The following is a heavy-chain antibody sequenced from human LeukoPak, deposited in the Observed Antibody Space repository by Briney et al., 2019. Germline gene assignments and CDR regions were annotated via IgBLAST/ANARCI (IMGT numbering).Heavy chain of an antibody. CDR2: ISGSGGNT. CDR3: AKDIYGSGGYGYFDY. Sequence: QPGGSLRLSCAASGFTFSSYAMSCVRQAPGKGLEWVSTISGSGGNTYYADSVKGRFTISRDNSKNTLYLQMNSLRAEDTAVYYCAKDIYGSGGYGYFDYWGQGTLVTVSS. D-gene: IGHD3-10*01. J-gene: IGHJ4*02. V-gene: IGHV3-23*01. CDR1: GFTFSSYA.